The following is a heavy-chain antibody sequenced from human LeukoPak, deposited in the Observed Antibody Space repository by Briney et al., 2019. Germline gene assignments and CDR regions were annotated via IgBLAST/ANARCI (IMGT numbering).Heavy chain of an antibody. CDR2: ISGSGHNT. CDR3: AKELGYCSSISCYKH. Sequence: GGSLRLSCAASGFTFSTYAMNWVRQAPGKGLEWVSTISGSGHNTYYVDSVKGRFTISRDNSKNTLYLQMNSLRAEDTAVYYCAKELGYCSSISCYKHWGQGTLVTVSS. CDR1: GFTFSTYA. J-gene: IGHJ1*01. V-gene: IGHV3-23*01. D-gene: IGHD2-2*02.